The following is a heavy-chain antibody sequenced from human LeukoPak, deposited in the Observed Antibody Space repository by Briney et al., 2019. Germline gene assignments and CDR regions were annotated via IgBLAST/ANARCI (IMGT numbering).Heavy chain of an antibody. J-gene: IGHJ4*02. Sequence: SVKVSCKASGGTFSSYAISWVRQAPGQGLEWMGGIIPIFGTANYAQKFQGRVTITADESTSTAYMELSSLRSEDTAVYYCARVHSSSWYGRGYFDYGGQGTLVTVSS. D-gene: IGHD6-13*01. V-gene: IGHV1-69*01. CDR1: GGTFSSYA. CDR2: IIPIFGTA. CDR3: ARVHSSSWYGRGYFDY.